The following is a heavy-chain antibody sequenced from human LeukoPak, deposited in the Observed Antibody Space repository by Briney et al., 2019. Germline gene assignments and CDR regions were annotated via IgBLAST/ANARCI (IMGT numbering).Heavy chain of an antibody. CDR3: ARGRSIAARPGYFQH. CDR2: INPNTGGT. Sequence: ASVKVSCKASGYSFTGYYMHWVRQAPGQGLEWMGWINPNTGGTNYAQKFQGRVTMTRDTSTSTVYMELNSLRSEDTAVYYCARGRSIAARPGYFQHWGQGTLVTVSS. V-gene: IGHV1-2*02. J-gene: IGHJ1*01. CDR1: GYSFTGYY. D-gene: IGHD6-6*01.